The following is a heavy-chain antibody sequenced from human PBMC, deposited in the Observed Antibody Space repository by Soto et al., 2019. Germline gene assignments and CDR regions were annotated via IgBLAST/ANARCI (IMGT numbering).Heavy chain of an antibody. V-gene: IGHV4-59*12. CDR3: ARSIITIFGVGTRSLYYFDY. CDR1: GGSISSYY. D-gene: IGHD3-3*01. CDR2: IYYSGST. Sequence: SETLSLTCTVSGGSISSYYWSWIRQPPGKGLGWIGYIYYSGSTNYNPSLKSRVTISVDTSKNQFSLKLSSVTAADTAVYYCARSIITIFGVGTRSLYYFDYWGQGTLVTVSS. J-gene: IGHJ4*02.